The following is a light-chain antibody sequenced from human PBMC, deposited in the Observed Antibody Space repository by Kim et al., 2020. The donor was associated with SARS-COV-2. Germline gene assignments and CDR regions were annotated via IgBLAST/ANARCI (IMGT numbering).Light chain of an antibody. V-gene: IGKV3-20*01. J-gene: IGKJ5*01. CDR2: RAS. CDR3: QQNGNSPVT. Sequence: SPGDRATLSCRATQRIGNNYVAWFQHRPGQAPRLLIYRASTRATGIPDRFSGSGSGTDFTLTISRLEPEDFAVYYCQQNGNSPVTFGRGTRLEIK. CDR1: QRIGNNY.